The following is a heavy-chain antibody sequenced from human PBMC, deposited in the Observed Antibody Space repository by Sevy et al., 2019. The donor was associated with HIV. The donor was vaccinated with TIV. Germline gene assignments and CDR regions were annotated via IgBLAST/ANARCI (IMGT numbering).Heavy chain of an antibody. CDR3: ARGKGGIFGVVTGQFDY. Sequence: ASVKVSCKASGYTFSNNAIHWVRQAPGQRLEWMGWVHAGNGHTKFSEKFQDRVTISRDTSGTTVYMDLYSLTSEDTAIYYCARGKGGIFGVVTGQFDYWGQGTLVTVSS. J-gene: IGHJ4*02. D-gene: IGHD3-3*01. V-gene: IGHV1-3*01. CDR2: VHAGNGHT. CDR1: GYTFSNNA.